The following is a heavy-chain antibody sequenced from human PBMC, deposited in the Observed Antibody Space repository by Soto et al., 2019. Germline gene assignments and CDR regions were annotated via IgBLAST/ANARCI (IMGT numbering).Heavy chain of an antibody. CDR2: INPSGGST. CDR1: GYTFTSYY. Sequence: GASVKVSCKASGYTFTSYYMHWVRQAPGQGLEWMGIINPSGGSTSYAQKFQGRVTMTRDTSTSTVYMELSSLRSEDTAVYYCARDPPLPGYSTGGAFDIWGQVTMVTVSS. CDR3: ARDPPLPGYSTGGAFDI. V-gene: IGHV1-46*01. D-gene: IGHD6-25*01. J-gene: IGHJ3*02.